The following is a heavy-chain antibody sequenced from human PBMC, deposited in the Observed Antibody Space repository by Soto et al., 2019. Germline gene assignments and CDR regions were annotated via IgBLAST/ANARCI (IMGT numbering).Heavy chain of an antibody. Sequence: GGSLRLSCAASGFTFSSYSMNWVRQAPGKGLEWVSSISSSSSYIYYADSVKGRFTISRDNAKNSLHLQLSSLRADDTAVYFCARGEEWLLLSLQGVFDQWGQGTLVTVSS. CDR3: ARGEEWLLLSLQGVFDQ. CDR2: ISSSSSYI. CDR1: GFTFSSYS. D-gene: IGHD3-3*01. V-gene: IGHV3-21*04. J-gene: IGHJ4*02.